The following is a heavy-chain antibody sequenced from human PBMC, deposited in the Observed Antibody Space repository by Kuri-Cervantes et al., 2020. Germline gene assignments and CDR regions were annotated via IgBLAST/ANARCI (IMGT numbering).Heavy chain of an antibody. CDR3: ARGRRGFGAAREFDY. D-gene: IGHD3-10*01. CDR2: IYYSGGT. V-gene: IGHV4-31*03. CDR1: GGSISSGGYY. J-gene: IGHJ4*02. Sequence: SETLSLTCTVSGGSISSGGYYWSWIRQHPGKGLEWIGYIYYSGGTYYNPSLKSRVTISVDTSKNQFSLKLSSVTAADTAVYYWARGRRGFGAAREFDYWGQGTLVTVSS.